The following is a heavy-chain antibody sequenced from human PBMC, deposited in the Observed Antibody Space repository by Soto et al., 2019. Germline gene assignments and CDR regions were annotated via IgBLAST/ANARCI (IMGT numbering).Heavy chain of an antibody. D-gene: IGHD3-3*01. CDR1: GGSFSGYY. CDR2: INHSGST. CDR3: ARRSTIFGVVTLDY. Sequence: SETLSLTCAVYGGSFSGYYWSWIRQPPGKGLEWIGEINHSGSTNYNPSLKSRVTISVDTSKNQFSLKLSSVTAADTAVYYCARRSTIFGVVTLDYWGQGTLVTVS. J-gene: IGHJ4*02. V-gene: IGHV4-34*01.